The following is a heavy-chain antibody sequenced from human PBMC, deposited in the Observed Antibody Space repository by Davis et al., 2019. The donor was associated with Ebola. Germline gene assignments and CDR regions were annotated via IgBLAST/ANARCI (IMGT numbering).Heavy chain of an antibody. Sequence: GESLKISCKGSGYSFTNYWISWVRQMPGRGLEWMGRIDPSDSFINYSPSFQGHVTISVDKSIATAYLQGSSLKASDTAIYYCARQVNYYYYNGMDVWGRGTTVTVSS. V-gene: IGHV5-10-1*01. J-gene: IGHJ6*02. CDR1: GYSFTNYW. D-gene: IGHD1-7*01. CDR2: IDPSDSFI. CDR3: ARQVNYYYYNGMDV.